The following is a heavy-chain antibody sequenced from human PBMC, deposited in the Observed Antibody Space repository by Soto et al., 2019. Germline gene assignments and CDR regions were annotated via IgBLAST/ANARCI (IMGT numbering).Heavy chain of an antibody. D-gene: IGHD3-16*01. CDR2: IDHSGGT. V-gene: IGHV4-34*01. J-gene: IGHJ1*01. CDR3: ARGRLGGASN. CDR1: GETFCGYY. Sequence: PSEPVSLSCAVYGETFCGYYLCWIRQPPRKGLEWIGEIDHSGGTNYNPSLKSRVTISVDTSKNQFSLTLSSVTAADTAVYYCARGRLGGASNCGQHTLVTIS.